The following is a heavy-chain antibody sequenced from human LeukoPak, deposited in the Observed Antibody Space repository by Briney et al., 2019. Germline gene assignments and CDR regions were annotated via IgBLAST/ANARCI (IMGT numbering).Heavy chain of an antibody. CDR3: ARGKSSSWYGDYYYGMDV. D-gene: IGHD6-13*01. J-gene: IGHJ6*02. CDR1: VYTFTGYY. V-gene: IGHV1-2*02. CDR2: INPNSGGT. Sequence: GASVKVSCKASVYTFTGYYMHWVRQAPGQGVEWMGGINPNSGGTKYAQKFQGRVTMTRDTSISTAYMALSRLRSDDTAVYYCARGKSSSWYGDYYYGMDVWGQGTTVTVSS.